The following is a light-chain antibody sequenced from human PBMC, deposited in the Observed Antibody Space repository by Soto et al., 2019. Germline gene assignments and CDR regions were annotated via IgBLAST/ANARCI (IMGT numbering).Light chain of an antibody. CDR3: CSFAGSGTYV. Sequence: QSALTQPASVSGSPGQSITISCTGTSSDVGSHDLVSWYQQHPGRAPKLMIYEGNKRPSGISARFSGCKSGNTASLTISDLQAEDEADYYCCSFAGSGTYVFGTGTKLTVL. CDR2: EGN. CDR1: SSDVGSHDL. J-gene: IGLJ1*01. V-gene: IGLV2-23*01.